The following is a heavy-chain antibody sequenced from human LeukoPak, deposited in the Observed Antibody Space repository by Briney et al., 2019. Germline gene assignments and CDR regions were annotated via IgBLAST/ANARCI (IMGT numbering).Heavy chain of an antibody. J-gene: IGHJ4*02. D-gene: IGHD1-14*01. CDR1: GGSVSSSAYY. Sequence: PSETLSLTCTVSGGSVSSSAYYWGWIRQPPEKGLEWIGNIYYSGSTYYNPSLKSRVTISIDTSKNQFSLKLSSVTAADTAVYYCARDGRFPPEVLPRYFDSWGQGTLVTVSS. CDR3: ARDGRFPPEVLPRYFDS. CDR2: IYYSGST. V-gene: IGHV4-39*07.